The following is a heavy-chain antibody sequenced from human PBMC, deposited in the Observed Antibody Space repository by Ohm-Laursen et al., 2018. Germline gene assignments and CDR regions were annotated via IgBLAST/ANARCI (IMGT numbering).Heavy chain of an antibody. CDR2: ISSSGSTI. V-gene: IGHV3-11*01. Sequence: LSLTCAVYGGSFSGYYWSWIRQPPGKGLEWVSYISSSGSTIYYADSVKGRFTISRDNAKNSLYLQMNSLRAEDTALYYCSRGVRGVHDAFDIWGQGTMVTVSS. CDR3: SRGVRGVHDAFDI. CDR1: GGSFSGYY. J-gene: IGHJ3*02. D-gene: IGHD3-10*01.